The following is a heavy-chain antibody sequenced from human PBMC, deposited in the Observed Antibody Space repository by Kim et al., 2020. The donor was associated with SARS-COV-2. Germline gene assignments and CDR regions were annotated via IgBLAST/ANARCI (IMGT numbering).Heavy chain of an antibody. CDR2: IYYSGST. J-gene: IGHJ4*02. CDR1: GGSISSYY. V-gene: IGHV4-59*08. Sequence: SETLSLTCTVSGGSISSYYWSWIRQPPGKGLEWMGYIYYSGSTNYNPSLKSRVTISVDTSKNQFSLKLSSVTAADTAVYYCASLSYYDYVWGSYRFDYWGQGTLVTVSS. CDR3: ASLSYYDYVWGSYRFDY. D-gene: IGHD3-16*02.